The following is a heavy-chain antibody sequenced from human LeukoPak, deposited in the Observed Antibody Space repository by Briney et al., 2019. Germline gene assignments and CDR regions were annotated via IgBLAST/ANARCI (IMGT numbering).Heavy chain of an antibody. J-gene: IGHJ6*03. V-gene: IGHV4-59*01. D-gene: IGHD3-16*02. CDR2: IYYSGST. CDR1: GGSISSYY. CDR3: ARDLSTGYMDV. Sequence: SETLSLTCTVSGGSISSYYWSWIRQPPGKGLEWIGYIYYSGSTNYNPSLKSRVTISVDTSKNQFSLKLSSVTAADTAVYYRARDLSTGYMDVWGKGTTVTISS.